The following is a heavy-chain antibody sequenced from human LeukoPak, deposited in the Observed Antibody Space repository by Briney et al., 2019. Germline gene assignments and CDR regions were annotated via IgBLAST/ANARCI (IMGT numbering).Heavy chain of an antibody. CDR3: TKGSSVAGTIFAY. CDR1: GFTVSSSY. V-gene: IGHV3-66*01. Sequence: GGSLRLSCAASGFTVSSSYMSWVRQAPGKGLEWVSLISGGDSTYYADSVKGRFTISRDNSKNTLCLQMNSLRAEDTAVYYCTKGSSVAGTIFAYWGQGTLVTVSS. D-gene: IGHD6-19*01. CDR2: ISGGDST. J-gene: IGHJ4*02.